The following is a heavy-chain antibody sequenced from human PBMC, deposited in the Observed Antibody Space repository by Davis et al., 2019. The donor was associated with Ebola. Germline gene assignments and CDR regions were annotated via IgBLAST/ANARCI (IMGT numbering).Heavy chain of an antibody. V-gene: IGHV4-39*01. J-gene: IGHJ3*02. CDR1: GGSFSSSTHY. CDR2: ISYSGST. D-gene: IGHD3-3*01. Sequence: MPGGSLRLSCTVSGGSFSSSTHYWGWIRQPPGRGLEWIGSISYSGSTHYNPSLKSRVTMSVGTSKNQFSLKLSSVTAADTAVYYCARRTIFSTFDIWGQGTMVTVSS. CDR3: ARRTIFSTFDI.